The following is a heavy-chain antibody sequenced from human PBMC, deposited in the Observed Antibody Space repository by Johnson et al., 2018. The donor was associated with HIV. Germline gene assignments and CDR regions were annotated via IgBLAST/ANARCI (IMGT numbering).Heavy chain of an antibody. CDR1: GFTFSNYA. V-gene: IGHV3-30*04. CDR3: AKDPGGGSYPNDAFDI. J-gene: IGHJ3*02. CDR2: IAYDGSDE. Sequence: QVQLVESGGGVVQSGRSLRLSCAASGFTFSNYAMHWVRQAPGRGLEWVAVIAYDGSDEYYADSVRGRFTISRDNSKNTLYLQRNSLRAEETAVYYCAKDPGGGSYPNDAFDIWGQGTMVTVSS. D-gene: IGHD1-26*01.